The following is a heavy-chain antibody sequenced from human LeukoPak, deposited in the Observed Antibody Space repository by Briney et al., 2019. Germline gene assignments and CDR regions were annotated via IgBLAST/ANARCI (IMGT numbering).Heavy chain of an antibody. D-gene: IGHD4-17*01. CDR2: MSGGGTTI. CDR1: GITFTSYT. Sequence: GGSLRLSCVASGITFTSYTMNWVRQAPGKGLEWVSYMSGGGTTIYYADSVKGRFTISRDNAKNSLYLQMNSLGAEDTALYYCARATYYGDYYFDYWGLGTLVTVSS. V-gene: IGHV3-48*04. J-gene: IGHJ4*02. CDR3: ARATYYGDYYFDY.